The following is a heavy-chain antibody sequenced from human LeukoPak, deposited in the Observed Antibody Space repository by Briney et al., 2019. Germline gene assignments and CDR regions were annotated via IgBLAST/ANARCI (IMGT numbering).Heavy chain of an antibody. CDR2: INWNGDSV. V-gene: IGHV3-9*01. CDR1: GFTFDDYA. CDR3: ARDLLGS. Sequence: GGSLRFSCAASGFTFDDYAMHWVRPAPGKGREWVSGINWNGDSVNYADSVKGRFTISRDNAKNSLYLRMNSLRAEDTALYYCARDLLGSWGQGTLVTVSS. J-gene: IGHJ5*02.